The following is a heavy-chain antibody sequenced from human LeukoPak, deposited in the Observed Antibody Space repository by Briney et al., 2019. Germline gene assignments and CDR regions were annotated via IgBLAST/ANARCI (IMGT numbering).Heavy chain of an antibody. CDR3: AGIWGFGDTNWFDP. V-gene: IGHV1-2*02. D-gene: IGHD3-10*01. CDR2: INPNSGGT. Sequence: ASVKVSCKASGYTFTGYYMHWVRQAPGQGLEWMGWINPNSGGTNYAQKFQGRVTMTRDTSISTAYMELSRLRSDDTAVYYCAGIWGFGDTNWFDPWGQGTLVTVSS. J-gene: IGHJ5*02. CDR1: GYTFTGYY.